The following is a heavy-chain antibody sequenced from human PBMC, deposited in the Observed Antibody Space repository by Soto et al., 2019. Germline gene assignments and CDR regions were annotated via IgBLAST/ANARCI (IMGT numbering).Heavy chain of an antibody. CDR1: GYTFTSYY. CDR2: INPSGGST. D-gene: IGHD3-16*01. CDR3: ARDGGVHGMDV. J-gene: IGHJ6*02. Sequence: ASVKVSCKASGYTFTSYYMHWVRQAPGQGLEWMGIINPSGGSTSYAQKLQGRVTITRDTSASTAYMELSSLRSEDTAVYYCARDGGVHGMDVWGQGTTVTVSS. V-gene: IGHV1-46*01.